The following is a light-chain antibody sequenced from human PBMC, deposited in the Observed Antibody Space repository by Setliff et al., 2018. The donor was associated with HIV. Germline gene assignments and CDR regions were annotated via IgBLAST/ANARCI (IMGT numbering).Light chain of an antibody. Sequence: QSALTQPVSVSGSPGQSITISCTGNSSNVGKYDLVAWYRQHPGKAPELTIYEVSKRPAGVSKRFSGSKAGNAASLTISGLQSDDEGDYYCCSYAGSTTFDVFGSGTKSPS. CDR1: SSNVGKYDL. CDR3: CSYAGSTTFDV. J-gene: IGLJ1*01. V-gene: IGLV2-23*02. CDR2: EVS.